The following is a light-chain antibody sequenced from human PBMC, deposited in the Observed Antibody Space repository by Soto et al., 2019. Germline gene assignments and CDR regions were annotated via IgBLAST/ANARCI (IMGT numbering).Light chain of an antibody. CDR3: QQYNNWPQT. CDR1: QSVRSK. V-gene: IGKV3-15*01. CDR2: DTY. Sequence: VLPQSRAYRPRWQGEGRTLSGRASQSVRSKVAWYQQKPGQAPRLVIYDTYIRATGIPARFSGSGFGTEFTLTISSLQSEDFAVYYCQQYNNWPQTFGQGTKVDIK. J-gene: IGKJ1*01.